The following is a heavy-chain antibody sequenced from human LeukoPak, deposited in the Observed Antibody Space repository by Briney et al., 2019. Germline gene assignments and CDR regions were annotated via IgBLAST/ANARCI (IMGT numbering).Heavy chain of an antibody. D-gene: IGHD2-21*02. CDR1: GFTFSTYA. Sequence: QSGGSLRLSCAASGFTFSTYAMTWVRQAPGKGLEWVSALTGGGGVTYYADSVRGRFTISRDNPKNTLYLQMDSLRVEDTALYFCARGTYCAAGGCYSTFDSWGQGTLVTVSS. J-gene: IGHJ4*02. CDR2: LTGGGGVT. CDR3: ARGTYCAAGGCYSTFDS. V-gene: IGHV3-23*01.